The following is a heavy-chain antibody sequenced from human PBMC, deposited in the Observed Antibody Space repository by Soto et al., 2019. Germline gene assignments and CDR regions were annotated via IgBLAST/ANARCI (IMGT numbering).Heavy chain of an antibody. CDR1: GGTFSNYA. V-gene: IGHV1-69*01. CDR2: IIPISGTA. Sequence: QVQLVQSGAEVKKPGSSVKVSCKASGGTFSNYAISWVRHAPGQGLEWMGGIIPISGTANYAQKFQGRVTITAGESTSTAYMELSSLRSEDTAVYYCARSQGSSSSLEIYYYYYYGMDVWGQGTTVTVSS. D-gene: IGHD2-2*01. J-gene: IGHJ6*02. CDR3: ARSQGSSSSLEIYYYYYYGMDV.